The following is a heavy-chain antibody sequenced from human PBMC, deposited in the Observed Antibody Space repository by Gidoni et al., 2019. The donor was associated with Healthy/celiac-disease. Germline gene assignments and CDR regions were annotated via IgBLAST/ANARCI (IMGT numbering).Heavy chain of an antibody. CDR2: IKQDGSEK. D-gene: IGHD1-26*01. CDR3: ARVLGGIHGY. Sequence: EVQLVESGGGLVQPGGSLRLSCEASGFTFSSYWMSWVRQAPGKGLEWVANIKQDGSEKYYVDSVKGRFTISRDNAKNSLYLQMNSLRAEDTAVYYCARVLGGIHGYWGQGTLVTVSS. J-gene: IGHJ4*02. CDR1: GFTFSSYW. V-gene: IGHV3-7*01.